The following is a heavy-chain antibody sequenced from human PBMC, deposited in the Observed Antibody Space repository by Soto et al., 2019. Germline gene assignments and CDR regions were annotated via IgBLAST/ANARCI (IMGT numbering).Heavy chain of an antibody. CDR2: IKQDGSEK. J-gene: IGHJ6*03. V-gene: IGHV3-7*01. Sequence: GGSLRLSCTASGFTFSSYWMSWVRQAPGKGLEWVANIKQDGSEKYYVDSVKGRFTISRDNAKNSLYLQMNSLRAEDTAVYYCASTDYSNYRNYYYYYMDVWGQGTTVTVSS. CDR3: ASTDYSNYRNYYYYYMDV. D-gene: IGHD4-4*01. CDR1: GFTFSSYW.